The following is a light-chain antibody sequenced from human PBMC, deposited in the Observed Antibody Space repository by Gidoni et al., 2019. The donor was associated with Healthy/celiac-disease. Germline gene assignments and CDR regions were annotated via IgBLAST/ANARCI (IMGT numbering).Light chain of an antibody. CDR1: SSDVGGYNY. CDR2: EVS. J-gene: IGLJ3*02. CDR3: SSYAGSTWV. V-gene: IGLV2-8*01. Sequence: QSALTQPPSASGSPGQSVTISCTGTSSDVGGYNYVSCYQQHPGKAPKLMIYEVSKRPSGVPDRFSGSKSGNTASLTVSGLQAEDEADYYCSSYAGSTWVFGGGTKLTVL.